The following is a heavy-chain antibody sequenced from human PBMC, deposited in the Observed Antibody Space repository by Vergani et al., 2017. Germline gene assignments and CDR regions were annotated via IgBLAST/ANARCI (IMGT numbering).Heavy chain of an antibody. J-gene: IGHJ5*02. Sequence: QVQLVQSGAEVKKPGASVKVSCKASGYTFTSYDINWVRQATGQGLEWMGWMNPNSGGTNYAQKFQGRVTMTRDTSISTAYMELSRLRSDDTAVYYCARDPKGILFPKNWFDPWGQGTLVTVSS. D-gene: IGHD3-10*01. V-gene: IGHV1-2*02. CDR2: MNPNSGGT. CDR1: GYTFTSYD. CDR3: ARDPKGILFPKNWFDP.